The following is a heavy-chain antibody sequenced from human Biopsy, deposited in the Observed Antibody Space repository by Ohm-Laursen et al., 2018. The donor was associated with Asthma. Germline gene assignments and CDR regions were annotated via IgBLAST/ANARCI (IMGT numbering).Heavy chain of an antibody. CDR2: IYSGGGT. Sequence: SLRLSCAASGFTVGDYWMSWVRQVPGKGLEWVSVIYSGGGTYYADSVQGRVTISRDNSKNTLSLQMNSLRAEDTAVYYCVRAYGGSFFSGSFDIWGQGTMVTVSS. CDR1: GFTVGDYW. J-gene: IGHJ3*02. V-gene: IGHV3-53*01. CDR3: VRAYGGSFFSGSFDI. D-gene: IGHD4-23*01.